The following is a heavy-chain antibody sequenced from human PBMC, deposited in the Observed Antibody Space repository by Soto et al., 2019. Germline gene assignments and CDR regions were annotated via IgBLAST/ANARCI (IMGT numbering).Heavy chain of an antibody. V-gene: IGHV4-31*03. D-gene: IGHD3-22*01. Sequence: SETLSLTCTVSGASISSGGSYWSWIRQHPGKGLEWIGYIYYSGSTYYNPSLKSRVTISVDTSKNQFSLKLSSVTAADTAVYYCARLYDSSGYYSYYFDYWGQGTLVTVS. CDR3: ARLYDSSGYYSYYFDY. CDR1: GASISSGGSY. CDR2: IYYSGST. J-gene: IGHJ4*02.